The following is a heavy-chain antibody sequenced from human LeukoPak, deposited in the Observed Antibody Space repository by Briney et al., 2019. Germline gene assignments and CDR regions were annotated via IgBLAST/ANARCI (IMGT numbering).Heavy chain of an antibody. CDR2: ISNSSSYI. V-gene: IGHV3-21*01. J-gene: IGHJ4*02. CDR1: GFTFSSYS. CDR3: ARGYSSGWFDY. D-gene: IGHD6-19*01. Sequence: PGGSLRLSCAVSGFTFSSYSMNWVRQPPGKGLEWVSSISNSSSYIYYADSVKGRFTISRDNAKNSLYLQMNSQRAEDTAVYYCARGYSSGWFDYWGQGTLVTVSS.